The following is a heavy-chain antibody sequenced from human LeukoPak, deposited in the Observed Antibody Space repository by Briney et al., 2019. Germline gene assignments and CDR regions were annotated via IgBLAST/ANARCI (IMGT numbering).Heavy chain of an antibody. J-gene: IGHJ4*02. CDR1: GFTFSSYG. CDR2: ISYDGSNK. Sequence: GGSLRLSCAASGFTFSSYGMHWVRQAPGKGLEWVAVISYDGSNKYYADSVKGRFTISRDNAKNSLYLQMNSLRAEDTAVYFCARAVMATTYFDYWGQGTLVTVSS. CDR3: ARAVMATTYFDY. D-gene: IGHD5-24*01. V-gene: IGHV3-30*03.